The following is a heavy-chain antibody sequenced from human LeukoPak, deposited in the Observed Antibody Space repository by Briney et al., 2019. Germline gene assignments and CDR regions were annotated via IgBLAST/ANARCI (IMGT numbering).Heavy chain of an antibody. V-gene: IGHV3-30*02. J-gene: IGHJ4*02. D-gene: IGHD3-9*01. CDR1: GFNFDNYN. CDR2: IRNDGSNK. CDR3: AKDQSRYFDWLLAGEQQNHFDY. Sequence: GGSLRLSCVASGFNFDNYNMHWVRQAPGKGLEWVAFIRNDGSNKYYADSVKGRFTISRDNSKNTLYLQMNSLRAEDTAVYYCAKDQSRYFDWLLAGEQQNHFDYWGQGTLVTVSS.